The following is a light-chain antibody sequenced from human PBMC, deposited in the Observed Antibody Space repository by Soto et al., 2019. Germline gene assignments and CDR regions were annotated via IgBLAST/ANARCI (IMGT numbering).Light chain of an antibody. V-gene: IGKV1-5*01. Sequence: DIQMTQSPSTLSASVGDRVTITCRASQSISNWLAWYQQKPGKAPKLLIYDASSLESGVPSRFSGSGSGTEFTLSISSRQPDDFATYYCQQYNSYSPMYTFGQGTKLEIK. CDR3: QQYNSYSPMYT. J-gene: IGKJ2*01. CDR2: DAS. CDR1: QSISNW.